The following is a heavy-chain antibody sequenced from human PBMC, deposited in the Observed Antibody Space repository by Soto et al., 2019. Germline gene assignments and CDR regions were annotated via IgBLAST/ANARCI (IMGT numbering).Heavy chain of an antibody. V-gene: IGHV4-39*01. D-gene: IGHD3-16*01. Sequence: SETLSLTCTVSGGSISSSSYYWVWIRQPPGKGLEWIGSIYYSGSTYYNPSLKSRVTISVDTSKNQFSLKLSSVTAADTAVYYCARIYYDYVWGSYLANYFDYWGQGTLVTVSS. CDR3: ARIYYDYVWGSYLANYFDY. CDR2: IYYSGST. CDR1: GGSISSSSYY. J-gene: IGHJ4*02.